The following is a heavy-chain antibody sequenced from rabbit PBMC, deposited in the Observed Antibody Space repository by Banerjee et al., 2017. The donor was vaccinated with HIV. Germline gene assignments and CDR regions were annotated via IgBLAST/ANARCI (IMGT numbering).Heavy chain of an antibody. CDR3: ARGGDWGIRLDL. V-gene: IGHV1S45*01. D-gene: IGHD4-1*01. J-gene: IGHJ3*01. Sequence: QEQLEESGGDLVKPEGSLTLTCTASGFSFSSSYWICWVRQAPGKGLEWIACIYTDDGSTYYATWAKDRFTISKTSSTTVTLQLNSLTAADTATYFCARGGDWGIRLDLWGQGTLVTVS. CDR1: GFSFSSSYW. CDR2: IYTDDGST.